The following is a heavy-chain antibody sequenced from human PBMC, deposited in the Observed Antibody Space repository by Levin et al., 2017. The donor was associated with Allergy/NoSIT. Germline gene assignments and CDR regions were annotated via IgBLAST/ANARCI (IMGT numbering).Heavy chain of an antibody. CDR2: INHSGST. J-gene: IGHJ2*01. CDR1: GGALTGYY. Sequence: SETLSLTCAVSGGALTGYYWSWIRQSPGKGLEWIAEINHSGSTNYNPSLRSRLAISADMSKNQFSLNLTSVTAADTAIYYCARVRGVFRHGSFDLWGRGTVVSFSS. V-gene: IGHV4-34*01. CDR3: ARVRGVFRHGSFDL. D-gene: IGHD3-10*01.